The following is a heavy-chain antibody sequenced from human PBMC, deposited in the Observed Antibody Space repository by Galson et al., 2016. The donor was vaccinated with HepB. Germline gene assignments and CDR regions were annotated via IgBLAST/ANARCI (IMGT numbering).Heavy chain of an antibody. D-gene: IGHD6-19*01. CDR2: INDHGGTK. V-gene: IGHV3-7*03. CDR1: GFSFSGSG. J-gene: IGHJ5*02. CDR3: VRDGGWYAWFDP. Sequence: SLRLSCAASGFSFSGSGMSWVRQAPGKGLECVANINDHGGTKYYVDSVKGRFTISRDNAKSSLYLQMNSLRDDDTAAYYCVRDGGWYAWFDPWGQGTLVTVSS.